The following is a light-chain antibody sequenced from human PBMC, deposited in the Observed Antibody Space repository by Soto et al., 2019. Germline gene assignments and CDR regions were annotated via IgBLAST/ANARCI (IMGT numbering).Light chain of an antibody. V-gene: IGKV3-20*01. CDR3: QQYGRSPGLLT. J-gene: IGKJ3*01. Sequence: EIVLTQSPGTLSLSPGERVTLSCRASQSVTNSYLAWYQQKPGQAPRLLIYDASTRPTGIPDRFSGSGSGTDFTLTISRLEPEDFAVYYCQQYGRSPGLLTFGPGTKVDIK. CDR1: QSVTNSY. CDR2: DAS.